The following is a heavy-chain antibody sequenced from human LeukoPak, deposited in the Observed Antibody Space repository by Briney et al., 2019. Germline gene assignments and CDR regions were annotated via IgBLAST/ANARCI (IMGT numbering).Heavy chain of an antibody. Sequence: MTSETLSLTCSVSGGSISNYFWTWIRQPPGKGLEWIGYIYSSGSTYYNPSLKSRVTISVDTSKNRFSLKLSTVTAADTAVYYCARHAFDSSGFYLAYFDYWDQGTLVTVSS. V-gene: IGHV4-59*08. CDR1: GGSISNYF. CDR2: IYSSGST. CDR3: ARHAFDSSGFYLAYFDY. J-gene: IGHJ4*02. D-gene: IGHD3-22*01.